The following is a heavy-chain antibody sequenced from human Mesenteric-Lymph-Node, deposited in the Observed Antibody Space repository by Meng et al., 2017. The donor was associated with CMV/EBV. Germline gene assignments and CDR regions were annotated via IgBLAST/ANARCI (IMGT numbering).Heavy chain of an antibody. CDR2: IYSTGNT. V-gene: IGHV3-53*01. CDR3: ARGLYWTGAFDI. D-gene: IGHD3/OR15-3a*01. CDR1: GFTVSSNY. J-gene: IGHJ3*02. Sequence: GESLKISCAASGFTVSSNYMSWVRQAPGKGLEWVSVIYSTGNTYYVESVKGRFTISRDYSKNMVYLQMNSLRADDTAVYYCARGLYWTGAFDIWGQGTMVTVSS.